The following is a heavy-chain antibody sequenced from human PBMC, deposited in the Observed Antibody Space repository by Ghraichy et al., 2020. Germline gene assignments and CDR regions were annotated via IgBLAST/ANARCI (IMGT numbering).Heavy chain of an antibody. V-gene: IGHV3-21*01. D-gene: IGHD3-22*01. J-gene: IGHJ4*02. CDR2: ISSTSTYI. CDR3: ARNPGDYYDATAQEIDY. CDR1: GFTFSVYS. Sequence: LSLTCVASGFTFSVYSMNWVRQAPGKGLEWVSSISSTSTYIYYADSVKGRFTISRDNTRNSLSLQMNSLRAEDTAVYYCARNPGDYYDATAQEIDYWGQGTLVTVSS.